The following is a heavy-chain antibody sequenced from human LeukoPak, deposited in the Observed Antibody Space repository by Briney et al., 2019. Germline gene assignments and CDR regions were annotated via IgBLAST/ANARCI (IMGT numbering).Heavy chain of an antibody. V-gene: IGHV3-30*04. CDR1: GFTFGDYA. D-gene: IGHD5-18*01. CDR3: ARDDGYSYGFWDAFDI. CDR2: ISYDGSNK. Sequence: GGSLRLSCTASGFTFGDYAMSWVRQAPGKGLEWVAVISYDGSNKYYADSVKGRFTISRDNSKNTLYLQMNSLRAEDTAVYYCARDDGYSYGFWDAFDIWGQGTMVTVSS. J-gene: IGHJ3*02.